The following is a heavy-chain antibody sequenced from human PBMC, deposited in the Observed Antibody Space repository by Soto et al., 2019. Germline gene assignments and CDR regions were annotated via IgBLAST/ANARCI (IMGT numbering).Heavy chain of an antibody. V-gene: IGHV1-18*01. CDR2: ISAYNGNT. CDR1: GYSFTSYG. CDR3: ARDGKTGFGELRGDYYCYYGMDV. Sequence: GASVKVSCKASGYSFTSYGISWVRQAPGQGLEWMGWISAYNGNTNYAQKLQGRVTMTTDTSTSTAYMELRSLRSDDTAVYYCARDGKTGFGELRGDYYCYYGMDVWGQGTTVTGS. D-gene: IGHD3-10*01. J-gene: IGHJ6*02.